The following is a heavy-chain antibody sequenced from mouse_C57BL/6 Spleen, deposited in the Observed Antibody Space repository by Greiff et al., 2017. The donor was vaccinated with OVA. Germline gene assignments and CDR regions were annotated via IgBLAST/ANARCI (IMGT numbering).Heavy chain of an antibody. V-gene: IGHV5-4*01. CDR2: ISDGGSYT. CDR1: GFTFSSYA. CDR3: NSNYGAMDY. J-gene: IGHJ4*01. Sequence: EVHLVESGGGLVKPGGSLKLSCAASGFTFSSYAMPWVRQTPEKRLEWVATISDGGSYTYYPDNVKGRFTISRDNAKNNLYLQLSHLKSEDTAMYYCNSNYGAMDYWGQGTSVTVAS. D-gene: IGHD2-5*01.